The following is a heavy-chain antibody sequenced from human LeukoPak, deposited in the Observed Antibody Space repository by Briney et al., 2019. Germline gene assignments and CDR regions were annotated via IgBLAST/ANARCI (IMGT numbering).Heavy chain of an antibody. CDR3: AKAYYDILTGYYSPFDY. CDR2: IWYDGSNK. CDR1: GFTFSSYG. D-gene: IGHD3-9*01. Sequence: GRSLILSCAASGFTFSSYGMHWVRQAPGKGLEWVAVIWYDGSNKYYADSVKGRFTISRDNSKNTLYLQMNSLRTEDTAVYYCAKAYYDILTGYYSPFDYWGQGTLVTVSS. J-gene: IGHJ4*02. V-gene: IGHV3-33*06.